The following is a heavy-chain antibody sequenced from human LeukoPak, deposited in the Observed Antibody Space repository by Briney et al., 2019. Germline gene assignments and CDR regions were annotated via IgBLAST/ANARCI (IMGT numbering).Heavy chain of an antibody. Sequence: GASVKVSCKASGYTFNRYYMHWVRQAPGQGLEWMGWINPNSGGTNYAQKFQGRVTMTRDTSISTAYMELSRLRSDDTAVYYCARSYYYDSSGYYYPGWFDPWGQGTLVTVSS. CDR3: ARSYYYDSSGYYYPGWFDP. D-gene: IGHD3-22*01. V-gene: IGHV1-2*02. J-gene: IGHJ5*02. CDR2: INPNSGGT. CDR1: GYTFNRYY.